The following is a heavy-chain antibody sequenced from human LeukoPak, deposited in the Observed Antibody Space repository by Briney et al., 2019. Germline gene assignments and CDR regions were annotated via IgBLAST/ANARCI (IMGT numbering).Heavy chain of an antibody. J-gene: IGHJ4*02. V-gene: IGHV1-18*01. Sequence: ASVKVSCKASGYTFTSYGISWVRQAPGQGLEWMGWISAYNGNTNYAQKLQGRVTMTTGTSTSTAYMELRSLRSDDTAVYYCARRYYYDSSGYYYYPYFDYWGQGTLVTVSS. CDR1: GYTFTSYG. D-gene: IGHD3-22*01. CDR3: ARRYYYDSSGYYYYPYFDY. CDR2: ISAYNGNT.